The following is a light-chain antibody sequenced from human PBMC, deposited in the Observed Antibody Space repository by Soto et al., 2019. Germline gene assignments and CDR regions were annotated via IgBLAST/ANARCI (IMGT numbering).Light chain of an antibody. CDR2: GAS. CDR3: QQYDTSPCT. J-gene: IGKJ1*01. Sequence: EIVLTQSPGTLSLSPGERATLSCRASQSVSSSYLAWYQQKPGQAPRLLIYGASSRATGIPDRFSGSGSGADFTLTISRLEPEDFAVYSCQQYDTSPCTFGQGTKVEIK. CDR1: QSVSSSY. V-gene: IGKV3-20*01.